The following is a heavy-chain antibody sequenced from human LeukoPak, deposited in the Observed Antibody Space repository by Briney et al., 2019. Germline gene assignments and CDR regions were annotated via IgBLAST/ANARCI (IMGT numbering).Heavy chain of an antibody. D-gene: IGHD3-10*01. J-gene: IGHJ4*02. V-gene: IGHV3-48*03. CDR1: GFTFSIYE. CDR3: ARVKGSRFGELPFDY. Sequence: GGSLRLSCAASGFTFSIYEMNWVREAPGKGLEGGSYISSSGSTIYYAEYVMGPFTISRDNAKNSQYLQMNSLRAEDTAWYYCARVKGSRFGELPFDYWGQGTLVTVSS. CDR2: ISSSGSTI.